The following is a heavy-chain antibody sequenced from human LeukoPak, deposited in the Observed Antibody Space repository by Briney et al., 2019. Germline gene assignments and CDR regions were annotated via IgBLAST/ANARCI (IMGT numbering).Heavy chain of an antibody. D-gene: IGHD3-10*01. Sequence: SGTLSLTCAVSGGSISSSNWWSWVRQPPGKGLEWIGEIYHSGSTNYNPSLKSRVTISVDKSKNQFSLKLSSVTAEDTAVYYCAKDRGTLTYHFDYWGQGTLVTVSS. CDR3: AKDRGTLTYHFDY. J-gene: IGHJ4*02. CDR2: IYHSGST. V-gene: IGHV4-4*02. CDR1: GGSISSSNW.